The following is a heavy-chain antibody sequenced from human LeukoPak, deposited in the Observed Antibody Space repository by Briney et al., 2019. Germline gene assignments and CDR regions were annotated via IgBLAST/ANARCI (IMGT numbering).Heavy chain of an antibody. Sequence: PGGSLRLSCAASGFTFSTYWMSWVRQAPGKGLEWVANIRQDGSAKYYLDSVKGRFTISRDNAKNSLYLQMNSLRAEDTAVYYCARDYGRSRDYGMDVWGQGTTVTVSS. D-gene: IGHD3-10*01. J-gene: IGHJ6*02. CDR1: GFTFSTYW. CDR2: IRQDGSAK. CDR3: ARDYGRSRDYGMDV. V-gene: IGHV3-7*01.